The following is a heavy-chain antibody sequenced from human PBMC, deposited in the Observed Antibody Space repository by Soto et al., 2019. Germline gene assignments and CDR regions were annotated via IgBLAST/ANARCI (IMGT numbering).Heavy chain of an antibody. CDR1: GFTFSGYD. D-gene: IGHD2-2*01. CDR3: AKDSYHLSLFDY. Sequence: EVQLLESGGGLVQPGGSLRLSCAASGFTFSGYDMSWVRQAPGKGLEWVSTISGSGGTTYYGDSVKGRFTISRDNSKNTLYLQMNSLRAEDTAVYYCAKDSYHLSLFDYWGQGTLVTVSS. J-gene: IGHJ4*02. V-gene: IGHV3-23*01. CDR2: ISGSGGTT.